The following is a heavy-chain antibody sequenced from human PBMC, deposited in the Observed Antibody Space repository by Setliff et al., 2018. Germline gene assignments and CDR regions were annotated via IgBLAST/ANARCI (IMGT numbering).Heavy chain of an antibody. J-gene: IGHJ4*02. CDR3: AKDGPNWYAFDY. CDR1: GFSFSTYY. Sequence: GGSLRLSCAVSGFSFSTYYMMWFRQAPGKGLEWVAVISYDGSNKYYADSVKGRFTISRDNSKNTLYLQMNSLRAEDTAVYYCAKDGPNWYAFDYWGQGTLVTVSS. CDR2: ISYDGSNK. D-gene: IGHD1-1*01. V-gene: IGHV3-30*18.